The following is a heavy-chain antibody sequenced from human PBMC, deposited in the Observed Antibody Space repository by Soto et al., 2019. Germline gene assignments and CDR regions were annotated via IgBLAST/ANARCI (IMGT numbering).Heavy chain of an antibody. J-gene: IGHJ4*02. D-gene: IGHD2-2*01. Sequence: QVQLQESGPGLVKPSETLSLTCTVSGGSISPYYWSWIRQPPGKGLEWIGNIHYSGSTDYNPSLKIRVPISIHASTNQFSLKLTSVTAADTAVYYWAKGGTSSLPFEYWGQGTLVTVSS. V-gene: IGHV4-59*01. CDR3: AKGGTSSLPFEY. CDR2: IHYSGST. CDR1: GGSISPYY.